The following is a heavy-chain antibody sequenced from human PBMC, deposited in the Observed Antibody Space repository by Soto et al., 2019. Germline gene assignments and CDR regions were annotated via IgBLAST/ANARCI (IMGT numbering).Heavy chain of an antibody. J-gene: IGHJ4*02. Sequence: GGSLRLSCAASGFTFSSYAMSWVHQAPGKGLEWVSGISGSGVSTYYADSMKGRFTISRDNSKNTLYLQMNGLRAEDTAVYFCAKMVGWSLEWLLYFDYWGQGXLVTVYS. CDR2: ISGSGVST. CDR1: GFTFSSYA. D-gene: IGHD3-3*01. CDR3: AKMVGWSLEWLLYFDY. V-gene: IGHV3-23*01.